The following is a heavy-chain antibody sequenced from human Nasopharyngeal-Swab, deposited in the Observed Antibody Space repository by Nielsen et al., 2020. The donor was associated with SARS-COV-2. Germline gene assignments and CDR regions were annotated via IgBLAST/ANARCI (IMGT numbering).Heavy chain of an antibody. CDR1: GYSFTSYW. CDR3: ARTVYSGSYYQNDAFDI. J-gene: IGHJ3*02. V-gene: IGHV5-51*01. Sequence: GGSLRLSCKGSGYSFTSYWIGWVRQMHGKGLEWMGIIYPGESDTRYSPSFQGQVTISADKSISTAYLQWSSLKASDTAMYYCARTVYSGSYYQNDAFDIWGQGTMVTVSS. CDR2: IYPGESDT. D-gene: IGHD1-26*01.